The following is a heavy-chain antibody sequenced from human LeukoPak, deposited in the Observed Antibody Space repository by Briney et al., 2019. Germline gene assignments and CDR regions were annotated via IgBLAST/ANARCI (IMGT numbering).Heavy chain of an antibody. CDR1: GGTFSSYA. CDR3: ARDARRTTVTPYYFDY. D-gene: IGHD4-17*01. V-gene: IGHV1-69*04. Sequence: SVKVFCKASGGTFSSYAISWVRQAPGQGPEWMGRIIPILGIANYAQKFQGRVTITADKSTSTAYMELSSLRSEDTAVYYCARDARRTTVTPYYFDYWGQGTLVTVSS. J-gene: IGHJ4*02. CDR2: IIPILGIA.